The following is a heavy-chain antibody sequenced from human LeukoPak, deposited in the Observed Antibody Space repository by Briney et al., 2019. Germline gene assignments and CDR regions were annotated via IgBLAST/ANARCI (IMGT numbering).Heavy chain of an antibody. Sequence: PGRSLRLSCAASEFTFSSYVMHWVRQAPGKGLEWAAVISYDGSNKYYADSVKGRFTISRDNSKNTLYLQMNSLRAEDTAVYYCAKGTASTYDILTGYFDYWGQGTLVTVSS. D-gene: IGHD3-9*01. J-gene: IGHJ4*02. CDR3: AKGTASTYDILTGYFDY. CDR2: ISYDGSNK. V-gene: IGHV3-30-3*01. CDR1: EFTFSSYV.